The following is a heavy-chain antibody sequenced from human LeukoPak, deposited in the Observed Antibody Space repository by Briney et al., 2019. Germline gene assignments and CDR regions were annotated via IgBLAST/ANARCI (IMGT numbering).Heavy chain of an antibody. Sequence: GGSLRLSCAASGFTFSSYSMNWVRQAPGKGLEWVSYISSSSSTIYYADSVKGRFTISRDNAKNSLYLQMNSLRAEDTAVYYCARDVSSYCGGDCYEYFQHWGQGTLVTVSS. CDR1: GFTFSSYS. CDR2: ISSSSSTI. CDR3: ARDVSSYCGGDCYEYFQH. D-gene: IGHD2-21*02. J-gene: IGHJ1*01. V-gene: IGHV3-48*01.